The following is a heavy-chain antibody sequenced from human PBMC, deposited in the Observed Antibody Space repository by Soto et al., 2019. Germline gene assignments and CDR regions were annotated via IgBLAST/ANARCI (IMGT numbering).Heavy chain of an antibody. D-gene: IGHD3-3*01. V-gene: IGHV4-39*01. J-gene: IGHJ4*02. CDR3: ARRAVTTHDFWSGYYFDY. Sequence: SETLSLTCTVSGGSISSSSYYWGWIRQPPGEGLEWIGSIYYSGSTYYNPSLKSRVTISVDTSKNQFSLKLSSVTAADTAVYYCARRAVTTHDFWSGYYFDYWGQGTLVTVSS. CDR1: GGSISSSSYY. CDR2: IYYSGST.